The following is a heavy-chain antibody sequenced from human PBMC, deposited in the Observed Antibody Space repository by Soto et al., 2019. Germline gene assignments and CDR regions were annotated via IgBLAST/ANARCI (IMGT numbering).Heavy chain of an antibody. CDR3: ARAIVGSYPGVLAY. V-gene: IGHV4-31*03. D-gene: IGHD2-15*01. CDR2: IYESGYT. J-gene: IGHJ4*02. Sequence: SETLSLTCTVSGASVSTGAYYWGWVRQRPEKGLEWVGYIYESGYTYYNTSLKSRLTISLDRSNNQFSLGLTSVTAADTAVYYCARAIVGSYPGVLAYWGQGTLVTVSS. CDR1: GASVSTGAYY.